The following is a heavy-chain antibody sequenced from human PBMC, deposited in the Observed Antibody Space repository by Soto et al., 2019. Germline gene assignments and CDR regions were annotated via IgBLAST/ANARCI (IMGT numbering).Heavy chain of an antibody. D-gene: IGHD1-26*01. V-gene: IGHV3-30*18. CDR2: TSYDGNNK. J-gene: IGHJ4*02. CDR1: GFTFGNYG. CDR3: AKGGGSARDFDY. Sequence: GGSLSPSCTGSGFTFGNYGMHWVRPAPGKGLEWVASTSYDGNNKYYADSLKGRFTISRDNSKKMVYLQMTSLGPEDTAVYYCAKGGGSARDFDYWGQGALVTVSS.